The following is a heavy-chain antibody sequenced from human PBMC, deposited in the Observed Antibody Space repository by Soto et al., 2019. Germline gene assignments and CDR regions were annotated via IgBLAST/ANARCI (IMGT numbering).Heavy chain of an antibody. Sequence: QVQLVESGGGVVQPGRSPRLSCAASGFTFSSYGMHWVRQAPGKGLEWVAVISYDGSNKYYADSVKGRFTISRDNSKNKMYLQMNSLRAEDTAVYYCAKEHLNLIVVVITTVGDYYGMDVWGQGTTVTVSS. CDR2: ISYDGSNK. V-gene: IGHV3-30*18. D-gene: IGHD3-22*01. CDR1: GFTFSSYG. J-gene: IGHJ6*02. CDR3: AKEHLNLIVVVITTVGDYYGMDV.